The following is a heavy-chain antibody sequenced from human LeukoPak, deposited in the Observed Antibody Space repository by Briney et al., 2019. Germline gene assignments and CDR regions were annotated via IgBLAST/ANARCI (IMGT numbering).Heavy chain of an antibody. V-gene: IGHV3-7*01. J-gene: IGHJ4*02. CDR1: GVMFSSYG. CDR2: IKKDGSEK. CDR3: ARDLSGVTGYTYGRGIDY. Sequence: GGSLRLSCAASGVMFSSYGMSWVRQAPGKGLEWVANIKKDGSEKYYVDSVKGRFTISRDNAKTSLYLQMNSLRAEDTAVYYCARDLSGVTGYTYGRGIDYWGQGTLVTVSS. D-gene: IGHD5-18*01.